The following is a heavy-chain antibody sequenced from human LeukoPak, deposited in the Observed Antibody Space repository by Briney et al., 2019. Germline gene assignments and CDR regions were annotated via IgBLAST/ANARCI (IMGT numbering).Heavy chain of an antibody. CDR3: ARYFVYDSSGYPYYFDY. V-gene: IGHV4-31*11. Sequence: SETLSLTCAVYGGSFSSGGYYWSWIRQHPGKGLEWIGYIYYSGSTYYNPSLKSRVTISVDTSKNQFSLKLSSVTAADTAVYYCARYFVYDSSGYPYYFDYWGQGTLVTVSS. CDR2: IYYSGST. J-gene: IGHJ4*02. CDR1: GGSFSSGGYY. D-gene: IGHD3-22*01.